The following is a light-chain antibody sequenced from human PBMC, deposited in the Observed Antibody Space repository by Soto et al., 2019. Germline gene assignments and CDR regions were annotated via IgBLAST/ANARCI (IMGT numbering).Light chain of an antibody. CDR2: DAS. J-gene: IGKJ1*01. CDR3: QRYENYWT. V-gene: IGKV1-5*01. Sequence: DIQLTQSPSTLSASVGDRVTITCRASQSISYWLAWYQQKPGKAPKLLIYDASNLESGVPSRFSGSGSGTEFSLTISSLQPDDFATYYCQRYENYWTFGQGTKVDNK. CDR1: QSISYW.